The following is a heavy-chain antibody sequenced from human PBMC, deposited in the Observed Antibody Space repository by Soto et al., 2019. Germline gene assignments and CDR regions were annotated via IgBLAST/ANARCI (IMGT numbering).Heavy chain of an antibody. V-gene: IGHV1-8*01. CDR3: ARGFVHEETTHYYYLDV. D-gene: IGHD6-6*01. J-gene: IGHJ6*03. CDR2: MNPNSGNT. Sequence: GASVKVSCKASGYTFTSYDINWVRQATGQGLEWMGWMNPNSGNTGYAQKFQGRVTMTRNTSISTAYMELSSLRSEDTAVYYCARGFVHEETTHYYYLDVWGKGATVTVSS. CDR1: GYTFTSYD.